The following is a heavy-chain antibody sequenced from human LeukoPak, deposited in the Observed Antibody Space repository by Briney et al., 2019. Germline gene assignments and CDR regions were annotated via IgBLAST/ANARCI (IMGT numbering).Heavy chain of an antibody. CDR2: IYPGDSDT. CDR1: GYTFTSYW. V-gene: IGHV5-51*01. J-gene: IGHJ4*02. Sequence: GESLKISCEGSGYTFTSYWIGWVRQMPGKGLEWMGIIYPGDSDTRYSPSFQGQVTISADKSISTAYLQWSSLKASDTAMYYCVRSYKNSWCWELGYWGQGTLVTVSS. D-gene: IGHD2-8*01. CDR3: VRSYKNSWCWELGY.